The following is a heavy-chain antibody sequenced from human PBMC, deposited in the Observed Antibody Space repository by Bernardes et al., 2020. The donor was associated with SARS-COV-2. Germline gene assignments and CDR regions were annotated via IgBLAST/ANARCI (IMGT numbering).Heavy chain of an antibody. CDR1: GYTLTELS. Sequence: ASVKVSCKVSGYTLTELSMHWVRQAPGKGLEWMGGFDPEDGETIYAQKFQGRVTMTEDTSTDTAYMELSSLRSEDTAVYYCATDVFLTTVTTFSNYWGQGTLVTVSS. CDR3: ATDVFLTTVTTFSNY. CDR2: FDPEDGET. J-gene: IGHJ4*02. V-gene: IGHV1-24*01. D-gene: IGHD4-17*01.